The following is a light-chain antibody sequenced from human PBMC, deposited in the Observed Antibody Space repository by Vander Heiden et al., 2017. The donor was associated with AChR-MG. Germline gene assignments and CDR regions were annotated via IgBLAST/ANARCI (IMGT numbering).Light chain of an antibody. CDR2: VAS. Sequence: DIQMTQSPSSLSASIGDRVTITCRASQNIDRFLNWYQQKPGKDPKLLIYVASTLQSGVPSRFSGSGSGTDFTLTISSLQPEDFATYYCQESDSTPRAFGQRTKVEIK. CDR1: QNIDRF. CDR3: QESDSTPRA. V-gene: IGKV1-39*01. J-gene: IGKJ1*01.